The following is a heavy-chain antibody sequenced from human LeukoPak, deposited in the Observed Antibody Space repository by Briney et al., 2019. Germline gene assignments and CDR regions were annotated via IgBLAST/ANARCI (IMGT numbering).Heavy chain of an antibody. V-gene: IGHV1-2*02. Sequence: ASVKVSCKASGYTFTGYYMHWGRQAPGQGLEGMGWINPNSGGTNYAQKFQGRVTMTRDTSISTAYMELSRLRSDDTAVYYCARSSGAYDFAFDIWGQGTMVTVSS. CDR1: GYTFTGYY. D-gene: IGHD4-17*01. CDR3: ARSSGAYDFAFDI. CDR2: INPNSGGT. J-gene: IGHJ3*02.